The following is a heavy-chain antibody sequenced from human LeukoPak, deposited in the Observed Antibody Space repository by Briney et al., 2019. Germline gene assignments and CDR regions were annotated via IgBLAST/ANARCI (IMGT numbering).Heavy chain of an antibody. D-gene: IGHD4/OR15-4a*01. CDR2: IFTSGRT. CDR1: GGSINNHH. J-gene: IGHJ5*02. V-gene: IGHV4-4*07. Sequence: SETLSLTCTVSGGSINNHHLTWIRQPAGKGLEWIGRIFTSGRTIYNPSLKSRVTIPLDTSKSLLSLRLNSVTAADTAVYYCARGSNGLDPWGQGTLVTVSS. CDR3: ARGSNGLDP.